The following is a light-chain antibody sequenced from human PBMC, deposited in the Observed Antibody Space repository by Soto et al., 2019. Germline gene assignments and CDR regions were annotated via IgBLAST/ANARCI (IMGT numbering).Light chain of an antibody. CDR1: SSDVGGYKY. Sequence: QSALTQPASVSGSPGQSITISCTGSSSDVGGYKYVSWYQQYPGKAPKLMIYEVSNRPSGVSNRFAGSKSGNTASLTISGLQAEDEADYYCSSYTSSRTAVFGGGTKLT. V-gene: IGLV2-14*01. CDR2: EVS. CDR3: SSYTSSRTAV. J-gene: IGLJ2*01.